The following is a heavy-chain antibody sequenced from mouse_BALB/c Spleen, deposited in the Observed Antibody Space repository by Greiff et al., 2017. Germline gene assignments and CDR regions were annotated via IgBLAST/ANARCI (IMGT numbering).Heavy chain of an antibody. CDR2: INPYNDGT. V-gene: IGHV1-14*01. Sequence: VQLQQSGPELVKPGASVKMSCKASGYTFTSYVMHWVKQKPGQGLEWIGYINPYNDGTKYNEKFKGKATLTSDKSSSTAYMELSSLTSEDSAVYYCARYRGYYAMDYWGQGTSVTVSS. J-gene: IGHJ4*01. CDR3: ARYRGYYAMDY. CDR1: GYTFTSYV.